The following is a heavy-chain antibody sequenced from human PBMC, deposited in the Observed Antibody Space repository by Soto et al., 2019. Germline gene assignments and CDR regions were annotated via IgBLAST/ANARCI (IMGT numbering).Heavy chain of an antibody. J-gene: IGHJ6*03. V-gene: IGHV3-48*01. CDR2: ISSSSDTI. CDR3: ARDRACMDV. CDR1: GFTFSSYS. D-gene: IGHD2-21*01. Sequence: PGGSLRLSCAASGFTFSSYSMNWVRQAPGKGLKWVSYISSSSDTIYYADSVKGRFTISRDNAKNSLYLQMSSLRAEDTAVYYCARDRACMDVWGKGTTVTVSS.